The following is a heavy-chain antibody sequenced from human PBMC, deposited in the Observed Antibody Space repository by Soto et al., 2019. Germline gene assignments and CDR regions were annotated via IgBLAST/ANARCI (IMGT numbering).Heavy chain of an antibody. CDR3: ARQQGDVDFWNDYGMDV. J-gene: IGHJ6*02. CDR1: GYSFTSYW. D-gene: IGHD3-3*01. Sequence: PGWCLKSSCTGSGYSFTSYWMGCVRRLPGKVLEWMGIIYPGDSDTRYSPSFQGQVTISADKSISTAYLQWSSLKASDTAMYYCARQQGDVDFWNDYGMDVWGQGTTVTVSS. V-gene: IGHV5-51*01. CDR2: IYPGDSDT.